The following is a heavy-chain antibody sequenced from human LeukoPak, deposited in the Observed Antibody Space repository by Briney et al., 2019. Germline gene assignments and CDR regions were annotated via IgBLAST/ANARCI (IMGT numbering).Heavy chain of an antibody. Sequence: SETLSLTCTVSGGSINNYYWSWIRQPPGKGLEWIGYIYYSGSTNYDPSLKSRVTMSVDTSKNQFSLKLSSVTAADTAVYYCAILARIATAGNYGYHSMDVWGQGTTVTVSS. CDR2: IYYSGST. D-gene: IGHD6-13*01. CDR3: AILARIATAGNYGYHSMDV. J-gene: IGHJ6*02. CDR1: GGSINNYY. V-gene: IGHV4-59*12.